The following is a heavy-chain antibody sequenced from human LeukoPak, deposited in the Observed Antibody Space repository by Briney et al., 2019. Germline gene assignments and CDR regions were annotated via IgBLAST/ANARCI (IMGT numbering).Heavy chain of an antibody. V-gene: IGHV3-7*01. CDR2: IKQDGSEK. CDR1: GFTFGDYV. CDR3: ARVINPTMVRDFYYYYYYMDV. D-gene: IGHD3-10*01. J-gene: IGHJ6*03. Sequence: GGSLRLSCTASGFTFGDYVMSWVRQAPGKGLEWVANIKQDGSEKYYVDSVKGRFTISRDNAKNSLYLQMNSLRAEDTAVYYCARVINPTMVRDFYYYYYYMDVWGKGTTVTVSS.